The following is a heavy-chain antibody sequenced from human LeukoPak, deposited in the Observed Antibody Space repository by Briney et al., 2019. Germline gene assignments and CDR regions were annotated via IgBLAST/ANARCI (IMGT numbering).Heavy chain of an antibody. CDR2: ISSSGSGI. Sequence: GGSLRLSCAASRFTFSTYSMNWVRQAPGKGLEWVSHISSSGSGIYYADSVKGRFTISRDNAKSSLYLQMNSLRDEDTAVYYCARDPSVYCSGGSCYLDYWGQGTLVTVSS. V-gene: IGHV3-48*02. D-gene: IGHD2-15*01. CDR1: RFTFSTYS. CDR3: ARDPSVYCSGGSCYLDY. J-gene: IGHJ4*02.